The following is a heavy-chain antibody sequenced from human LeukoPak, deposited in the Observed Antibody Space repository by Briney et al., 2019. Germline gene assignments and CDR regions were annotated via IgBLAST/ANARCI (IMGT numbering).Heavy chain of an antibody. J-gene: IGHJ4*02. CDR1: EFTFSSYG. D-gene: IGHD4-17*01. CDR2: ISYDGSNK. Sequence: TGGSLRLSCAASEFTFSSYGMHWVRQAPGKGLEWVAVISYDGSNKYYADSVKGRFTISRDNSKNTLYLQMNSLRAEDTAVYYCAKEGRDYGDNTVLPPYWGQGTLVTVSS. CDR3: AKEGRDYGDNTVLPPY. V-gene: IGHV3-30*18.